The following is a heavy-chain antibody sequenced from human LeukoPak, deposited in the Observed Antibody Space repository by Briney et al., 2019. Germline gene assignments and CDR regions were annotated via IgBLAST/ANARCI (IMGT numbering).Heavy chain of an antibody. D-gene: IGHD2-15*01. CDR3: AKDQWEYCSGGSCYSFDY. J-gene: IGHJ4*02. V-gene: IGHV3-30*18. CDR1: GFTFSSYG. Sequence: GGSLRLSCAASGFTFSSYGMHWVRKAPGKGLEWVAVISYDGSNKYYADSVKGRFTISRNNSKNTLYLQMNSLRAEDTAVYYCAKDQWEYCSGGSCYSFDYWGQGTLVTVSS. CDR2: ISYDGSNK.